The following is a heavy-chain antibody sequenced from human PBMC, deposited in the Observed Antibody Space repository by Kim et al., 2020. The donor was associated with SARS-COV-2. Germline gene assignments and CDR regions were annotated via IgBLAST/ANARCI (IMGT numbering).Heavy chain of an antibody. J-gene: IGHJ4*02. Sequence: KNSQKYPGKVTITMETSASTAYMGLGSLRSEDTAVYYCAREGHSSGFDYWGQGTLVTVSS. D-gene: IGHD6-19*01. V-gene: IGHV1-3*01. CDR3: AREGHSSGFDY.